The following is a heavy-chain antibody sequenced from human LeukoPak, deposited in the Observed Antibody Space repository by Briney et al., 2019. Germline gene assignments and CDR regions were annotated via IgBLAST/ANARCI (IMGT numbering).Heavy chain of an antibody. D-gene: IGHD2-2*01. V-gene: IGHV3-23*01. Sequence: PGGSLRLSCAASGFTVSSNYMSWVRQAPGKGLEWVSAISGSGSSTDYADSVKGRFTISRDNSKNTLFLQMNSLRAEDTAIYYCAKEEVPALGEAWFDPWGQGTLVTVSS. CDR1: GFTVSSNY. J-gene: IGHJ5*02. CDR2: ISGSGSST. CDR3: AKEEVPALGEAWFDP.